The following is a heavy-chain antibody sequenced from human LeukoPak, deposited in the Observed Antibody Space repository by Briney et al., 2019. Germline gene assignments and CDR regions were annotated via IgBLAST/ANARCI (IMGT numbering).Heavy chain of an antibody. V-gene: IGHV4-59*12. CDR2: IYYSGST. J-gene: IGHJ4*02. CDR1: GGSISSYY. D-gene: IGHD3-10*01. Sequence: KPSETLSLTCTVSGGSISSYYWSWIRQPPGKGLEWIGYIYYSGSTNYNPSLKSRVTISVDTSKNQFSLKLSSVTAADTAVYYCARGNYYGSGSYYNARYYFDYWGQETLVTVSS. CDR3: ARGNYYGSGSYYNARYYFDY.